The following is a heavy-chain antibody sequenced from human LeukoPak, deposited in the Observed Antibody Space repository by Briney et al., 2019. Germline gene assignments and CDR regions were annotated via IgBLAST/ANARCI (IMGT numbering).Heavy chain of an antibody. V-gene: IGHV1-18*01. CDR3: ARVDDIVVVPAAKSFDY. Sequence: ASVKVSCKASGYTFTSYGISWVRQAPGQGLEGMGWISAYNGNTNYAQKLQGRVTMTTATSTSTAYMELRSLRSDDTAVYYCARVDDIVVVPAAKSFDYWGQGTLVTVSS. J-gene: IGHJ4*02. CDR2: ISAYNGNT. D-gene: IGHD2-2*01. CDR1: GYTFTSYG.